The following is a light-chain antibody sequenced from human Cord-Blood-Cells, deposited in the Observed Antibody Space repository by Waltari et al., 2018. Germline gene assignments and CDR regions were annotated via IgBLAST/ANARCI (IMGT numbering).Light chain of an antibody. CDR3: SSYTSSSTVV. J-gene: IGLJ2*01. CDR2: DVS. CDR1: SSDVGGYNY. V-gene: IGLV2-14*03. Sequence: QSALTQPASVSGSPGQSITIPCTGTSSDVGGYNYVSWYQHHPGNAPKLMIYDVSNRPSGVSNRFSGSKSGNTASLTISGLQAEDEADYYCSSYTSSSTVVFGGGTKLTVL.